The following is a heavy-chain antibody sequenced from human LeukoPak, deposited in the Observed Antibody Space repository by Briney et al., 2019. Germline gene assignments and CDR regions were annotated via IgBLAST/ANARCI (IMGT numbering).Heavy chain of an antibody. CDR2: ISGSGGST. CDR1: GFTFSSYA. Sequence: PGGSLRLSCAASGFTFSSYAMSWVRQAPGKGLEWVSAISGSGGSTYYADSVKGRFTISRDNSKNTLYLQMNSLRAEDTAVYYCAKAGGWYDWGTWFDPWGQGTLVTVSS. CDR3: AKAGGWYDWGTWFDP. V-gene: IGHV3-23*01. D-gene: IGHD6-19*01. J-gene: IGHJ5*02.